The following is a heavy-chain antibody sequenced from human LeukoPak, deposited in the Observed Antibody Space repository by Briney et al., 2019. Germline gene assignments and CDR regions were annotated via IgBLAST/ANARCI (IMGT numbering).Heavy chain of an antibody. CDR1: GFTFSSSA. D-gene: IGHD4-23*01. CDR3: AKERKLLPFDY. J-gene: IGHJ4*02. Sequence: PGGSLRLSCAASGFTFSSSAMNWVRQAPGKGLEWVSSINNVASHIYYAHSVKGRFTISRDNAKNSLYLQMNSLRAEDTAVYYCAKERKLLPFDYWGQGTLVTVSS. V-gene: IGHV3-21*01. CDR2: INNVASHI.